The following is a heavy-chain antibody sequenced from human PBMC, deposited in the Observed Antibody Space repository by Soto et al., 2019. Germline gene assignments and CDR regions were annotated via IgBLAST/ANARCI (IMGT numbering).Heavy chain of an antibody. V-gene: IGHV1-18*04. CDR1: GFTFSYYG. Sequence: QVRLVQSGGEVRNPGASVKVSCKASGFTFSYYGVSWVRQAHGQGLEWMGFTNAHTGRSGTSKKFHGRVTLSTDTSTNTAYMELRSLRSDDTAVYFCARDPAGLYLFDYWGQGTLLTVSS. D-gene: IGHD2-2*01. CDR2: TNAHTGRS. J-gene: IGHJ4*02. CDR3: ARDPAGLYLFDY.